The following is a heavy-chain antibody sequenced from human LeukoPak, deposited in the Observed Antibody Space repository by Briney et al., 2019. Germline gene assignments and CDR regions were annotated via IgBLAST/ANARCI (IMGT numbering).Heavy chain of an antibody. CDR1: GFTFSSYS. V-gene: IGHV3-48*02. CDR2: ITASGTAM. D-gene: IGHD3-3*01. Sequence: GGSLRLPCAASGFTFSSYSMNWVRQAPGKGLEWVSHITASGTAMFYADSVKGRFTISRDNAKNSLYLQMNSLRDEDTAVYYCATPLMNYDFWSGYYDAYWGQGTLVTVSS. CDR3: ATPLMNYDFWSGYYDAY. J-gene: IGHJ4*02.